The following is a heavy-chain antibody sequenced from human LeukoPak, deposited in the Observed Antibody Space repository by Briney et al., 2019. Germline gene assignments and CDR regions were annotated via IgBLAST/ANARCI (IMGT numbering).Heavy chain of an antibody. J-gene: IGHJ4*02. V-gene: IGHV3-30-3*01. CDR2: IASDGNDQ. Sequence: PGRSLRLSCAASGLTFNRYAIHWVRQAPGKGLEWVTVIASDGNDQHYADSVKGRFTISRDNSKNTVFLQMNSLRIEDTAVYYCARDFDQGGADYYFAYWGQGTLVTVSS. CDR3: ARDFDQGGADYYFAY. CDR1: GLTFNRYA. D-gene: IGHD3-9*01.